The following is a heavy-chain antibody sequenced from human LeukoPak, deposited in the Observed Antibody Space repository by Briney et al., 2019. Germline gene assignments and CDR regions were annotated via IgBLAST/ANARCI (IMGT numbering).Heavy chain of an antibody. CDR2: INPSGGST. CDR3: ARGEIAAAGTYYYYGMDV. V-gene: IGHV1-46*01. CDR1: GYTFTSYY. Sequence: ASVKVSCKASGYTFTSYYMHWVRQAPGQGLEWMGIINPSGGSTSYAQKFQGRVTMTRDTSTSTAYMELSSLRSEDTAVYYCARGEIAAAGTYYYYGMDVWGQGTTVTVSS. D-gene: IGHD6-13*01. J-gene: IGHJ6*02.